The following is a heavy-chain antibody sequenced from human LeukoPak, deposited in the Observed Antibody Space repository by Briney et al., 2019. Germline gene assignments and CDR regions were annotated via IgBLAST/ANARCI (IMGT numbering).Heavy chain of an antibody. D-gene: IGHD1-1*01. Sequence: GGSLRLSCAASGFAGSTSYMTWVRQAPGKGLEWVSVIYFGGGSYYAGSVTGRFSISRDNSKDTVYLQMNSLRAEDTAVYYCARVETVTGIFRWYWGQGTRVTVSS. CDR3: ARVETVTGIFRWY. J-gene: IGHJ4*02. V-gene: IGHV3-66*01. CDR1: GFAGSTSY. CDR2: IYFGGGS.